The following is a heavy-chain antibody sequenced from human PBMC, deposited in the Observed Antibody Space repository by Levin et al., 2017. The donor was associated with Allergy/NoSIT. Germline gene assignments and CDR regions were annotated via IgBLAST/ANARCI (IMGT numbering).Heavy chain of an antibody. J-gene: IGHJ4*02. CDR3: ARDTVKGFDY. V-gene: IGHV3-74*01. D-gene: IGHD4-17*01. Sequence: GGSLRLSCAASGFTFSSYWMHWVRQAPGKGLVWVSRLNSDGSNTFYADSVKGRFTISRDNAKNTLYLQMNSLRAEDTALYYCARDTVKGFDYWGQGALVTVSS. CDR2: LNSDGSNT. CDR1: GFTFSSYW.